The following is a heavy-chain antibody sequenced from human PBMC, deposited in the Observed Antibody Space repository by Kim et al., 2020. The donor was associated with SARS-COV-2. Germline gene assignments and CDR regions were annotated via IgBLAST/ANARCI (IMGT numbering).Heavy chain of an antibody. CDR3: ARSVDY. CDR2: YSGGST. J-gene: IGHJ4*02. Sequence: YSGGSTYYADSVKGRFTISRDNSKNALYLQMNSLRAEDTAVYYCARSVDYWGQGTLVTVSS. V-gene: IGHV3-53*01.